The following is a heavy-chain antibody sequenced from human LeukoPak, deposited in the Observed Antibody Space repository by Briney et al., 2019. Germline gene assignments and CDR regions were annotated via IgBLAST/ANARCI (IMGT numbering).Heavy chain of an antibody. V-gene: IGHV3-30*18. CDR3: AKDLGRTTDY. D-gene: IGHD1-1*01. J-gene: IGHJ4*02. CDR1: GFTFSSYG. Sequence: SGGSLRFSCAASGFTFSSYGMHWVRQAPGKGLEWVAVISYDGSNKYYADSVKGRFTISRDNSKNTLYLQMNSLRAEDTAVYYCAKDLGRTTDYWGQGTLVTVSS. CDR2: ISYDGSNK.